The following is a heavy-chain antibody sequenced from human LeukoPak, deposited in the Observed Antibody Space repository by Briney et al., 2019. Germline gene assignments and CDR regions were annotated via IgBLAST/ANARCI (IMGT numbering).Heavy chain of an antibody. CDR1: GGSFSGYY. Sequence: PSETLFLTCAVHGGSFSGYYWRWVRQTPGKVLERIGYIHYSRSTNYNPSHKSRVTISVDTSKNQFSLKLSSVTAADTAVYYCARLGDEDGPNWFGPWGQGTLVTVSS. J-gene: IGHJ5*02. CDR2: IHYSRST. CDR3: ARLGDEDGPNWFGP. D-gene: IGHD3-16*01. V-gene: IGHV4-59*08.